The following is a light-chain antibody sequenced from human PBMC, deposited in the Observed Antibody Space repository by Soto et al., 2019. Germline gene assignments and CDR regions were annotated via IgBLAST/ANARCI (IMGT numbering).Light chain of an antibody. Sequence: EIVMTQSPATLSVPPGERATLSCRASQSVNSNLAWYQQKPGQGPRLLIYGASTRATGIPARFSGSGSGTEFTLTISSLQSEDFAVYYSQQYNNWLTWTFGQGTKVEVK. J-gene: IGKJ1*01. V-gene: IGKV3-15*01. CDR2: GAS. CDR3: QQYNNWLTWT. CDR1: QSVNSN.